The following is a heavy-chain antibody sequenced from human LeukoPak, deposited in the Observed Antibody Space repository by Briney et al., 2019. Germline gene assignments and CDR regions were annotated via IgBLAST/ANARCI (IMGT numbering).Heavy chain of an antibody. CDR2: IYYSGST. J-gene: IGHJ6*02. Sequence: PSETLSLTCTVSGGSISSYYWSWIRQPPGKGLEWIGYIYYSGSTNYNPSLKSRVTISVDTSKNQFSLKLSSVTAADTAVYYCARSGYHYYGMDVWGQGTTVTVSS. CDR3: ARSGYHYYGMDV. CDR1: GGSISSYY. V-gene: IGHV4-59*08.